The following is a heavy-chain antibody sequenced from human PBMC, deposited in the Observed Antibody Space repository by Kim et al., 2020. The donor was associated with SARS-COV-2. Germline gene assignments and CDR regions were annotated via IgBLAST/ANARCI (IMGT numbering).Heavy chain of an antibody. J-gene: IGHJ4*02. V-gene: IGHV3-73*01. D-gene: IGHD5-18*01. CDR3: TRGYSYGDFDY. CDR2: T. Sequence: TAYGASVKGRFTISRDDSKNTAYQQMNSLKAEDTAVYYCTRGYSYGDFDYWGQGTLVTVSS.